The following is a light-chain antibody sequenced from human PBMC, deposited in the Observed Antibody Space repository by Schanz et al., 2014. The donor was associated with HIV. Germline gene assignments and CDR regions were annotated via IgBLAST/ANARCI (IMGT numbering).Light chain of an antibody. V-gene: IGLV2-14*02. CDR3: SSYTSSSTRV. CDR1: SSDVGSYNL. CDR2: EGY. J-gene: IGLJ3*02. Sequence: QSVLTQPASVSGSPGQSITISCTGTSSDVGSYNLVSWYQQHPGKAPKLVISEGYKRPSGVPDRFSGSKSGNTASLTVSGLQAEDEADYYCSSYTSSSTRVFGGGTKLTVL.